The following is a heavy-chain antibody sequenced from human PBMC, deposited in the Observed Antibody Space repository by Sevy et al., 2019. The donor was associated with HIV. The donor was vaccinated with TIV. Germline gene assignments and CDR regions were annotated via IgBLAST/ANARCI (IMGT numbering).Heavy chain of an antibody. CDR2: INAVNGDT. V-gene: IGHV1-3*01. Sequence: ASVKVSCKTSGYTFTSYTIYWVRQVPGERLEWMGWINAVNGDTKYSQKFQGRVTITRDTSATTVYMELSSLRSEDTAVYYCARPAYDYTNYGLDYWGQGTLVTVSS. D-gene: IGHD4-4*01. CDR3: ARPAYDYTNYGLDY. CDR1: GYTFTSYT. J-gene: IGHJ4*02.